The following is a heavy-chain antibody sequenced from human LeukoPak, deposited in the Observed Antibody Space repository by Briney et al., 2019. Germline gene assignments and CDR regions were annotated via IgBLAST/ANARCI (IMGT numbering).Heavy chain of an antibody. V-gene: IGHV1-69*05. D-gene: IGHD6-19*01. J-gene: IGHJ4*02. CDR1: GGPFSSYA. CDR2: IIPIFGTA. Sequence: SVKVSFKASGGPFSSYAISWVRPAPGQGLEWMGRIIPIFGTANYCQKFKGRVTITTYESTSTAYMELSSLKSEDTAVYYCGSVAGGGGYWGQGTLVTVSS. CDR3: GSVAGGGGY.